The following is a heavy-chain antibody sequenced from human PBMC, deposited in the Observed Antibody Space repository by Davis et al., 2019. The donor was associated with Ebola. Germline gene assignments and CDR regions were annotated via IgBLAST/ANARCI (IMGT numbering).Heavy chain of an antibody. Sequence: GESLKISCAASGFTFSSYGMHWVRQAPGKGLEWVSYISSSSSTIYYADSVKGRFTISRDNAKNSLYLQMNSLRDEDTAVYYCAREPPYSNYGFEGNWFDPWGQGTLVTVSS. V-gene: IGHV3-48*02. CDR1: GFTFSSYG. CDR3: AREPPYSNYGFEGNWFDP. CDR2: ISSSSSTI. J-gene: IGHJ5*02. D-gene: IGHD4-11*01.